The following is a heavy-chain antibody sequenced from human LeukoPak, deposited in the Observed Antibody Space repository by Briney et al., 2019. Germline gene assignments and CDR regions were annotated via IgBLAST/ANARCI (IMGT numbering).Heavy chain of an antibody. CDR3: AKDRTHSYDSSGYLDY. V-gene: IGHV3-9*01. J-gene: IGHJ4*02. CDR1: GFTFDDYA. CDR2: ISWNSGSI. Sequence: GRSLRLSCAASGFTFDDYAMHWVRQAPGKGLEWVSGISWNSGSIGHADSVKGRFTISRDNAKNSLYLQMNSLRAEDTALYYCAKDRTHSYDSSGYLDYWGQGTLVTVSS. D-gene: IGHD3-22*01.